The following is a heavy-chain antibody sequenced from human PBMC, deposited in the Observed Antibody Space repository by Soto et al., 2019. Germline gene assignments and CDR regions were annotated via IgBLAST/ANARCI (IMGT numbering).Heavy chain of an antibody. Sequence: QVQLVQSGGEVKKPGASVKVSCKTSGYSFTTYGISWVRQAPGQGLEWMGWISGYNGNTNYAQKFRGRVTMTTDTSTSTAYMELRSLRSDGTAVYYCAREGPAPYYYYGMDVWGQGSTVAVSS. J-gene: IGHJ6*02. CDR3: AREGPAPYYYYGMDV. CDR1: GYSFTTYG. V-gene: IGHV1-18*01. CDR2: ISGYNGNT.